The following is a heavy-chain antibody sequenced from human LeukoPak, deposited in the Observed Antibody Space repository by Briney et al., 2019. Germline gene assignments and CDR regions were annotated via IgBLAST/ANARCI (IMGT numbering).Heavy chain of an antibody. CDR2: IFHSGNT. CDR3: AREHIAVAGLGAFDI. J-gene: IGHJ3*02. CDR1: GYSISSVYY. Sequence: SETLSLTCTVSGYSISSVYYWGWIGQPPAKGLEWIGSIFHSGNTYYNPSLKSRVIISVDTSKNQFSLKLSSVTAADTAVYCCAREHIAVAGLGAFDIWGQGTMVTVSS. D-gene: IGHD6-19*01. V-gene: IGHV4-38-2*02.